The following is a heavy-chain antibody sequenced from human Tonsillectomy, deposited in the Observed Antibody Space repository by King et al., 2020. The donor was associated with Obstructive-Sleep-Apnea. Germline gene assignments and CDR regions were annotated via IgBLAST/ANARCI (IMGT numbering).Heavy chain of an antibody. J-gene: IGHJ6*02. D-gene: IGHD6-6*01. CDR1: GFTFDDYA. Sequence: VQLVESGGVVVQPGGSLRLSCAASGFTFDDYAMHWVRQAPGKGLEWVSLISWDGGSTYYADSVKVRFTISRDNSKNSLYLQMNSLRAEDTALYYCAKDSVPASSIAARPYYYGMDVWGQGTTVTVSS. CDR3: AKDSVPASSIAARPYYYGMDV. CDR2: ISWDGGST. V-gene: IGHV3-43D*03.